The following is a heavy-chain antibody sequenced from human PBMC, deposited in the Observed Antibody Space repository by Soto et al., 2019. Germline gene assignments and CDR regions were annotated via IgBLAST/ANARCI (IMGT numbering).Heavy chain of an antibody. CDR3: ASLVATAYEINDY. J-gene: IGHJ4*02. CDR1: GFTFSSYG. D-gene: IGHD5-12*01. V-gene: IGHV3-33*01. Sequence: QVQLVESGGGVVQPGRSLRLSCAASGFTFSSYGMHWVRQAPGKGLEWVAVIWYDGSNKYYADSVKGRFTISRDNSKNPLYLQMNSLRAEDTAVYYCASLVATAYEINDYWGQGTLVTVSS. CDR2: IWYDGSNK.